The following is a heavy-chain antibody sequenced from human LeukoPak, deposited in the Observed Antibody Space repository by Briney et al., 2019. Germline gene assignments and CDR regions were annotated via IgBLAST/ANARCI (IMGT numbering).Heavy chain of an antibody. V-gene: IGHV4-59*01. CDR2: IYYSGST. D-gene: IGHD3-10*01. Sequence: SETLSLTCTVSGGSSSGYYWSWIRQPPGKGLEWIGYIYYSGSTNYNPSLKSRVTISVDTSKNQFSLKLSSVTAADTAVYYCARGDTMVRGVIPTDYWGQGTLVTVSS. CDR1: GGSSSGYY. J-gene: IGHJ4*02. CDR3: ARGDTMVRGVIPTDY.